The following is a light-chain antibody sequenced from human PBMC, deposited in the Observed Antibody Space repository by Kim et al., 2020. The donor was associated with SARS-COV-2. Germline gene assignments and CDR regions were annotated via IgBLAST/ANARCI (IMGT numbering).Light chain of an antibody. CDR2: DYS. CDR1: SSDVGSYNY. Sequence: GPSNNISCTRTSSDVGSYNYVSWYQQHPGKAPKLMIYDYSNRPSGVSNRFSGSKSGNTASLTISGLQAEDEADYYCSSYTSSSTWVFGGGTKLTVL. J-gene: IGLJ3*02. V-gene: IGLV2-14*03. CDR3: SSYTSSSTWV.